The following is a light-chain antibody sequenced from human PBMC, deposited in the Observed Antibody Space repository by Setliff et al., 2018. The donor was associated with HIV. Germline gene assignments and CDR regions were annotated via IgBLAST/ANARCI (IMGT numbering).Light chain of an antibody. J-gene: IGLJ2*01. CDR1: SSDVGNTLS. CDR3: CSYVGSTASVV. CDR2: EVD. V-gene: IGLV2-23*02. Sequence: QSALTQPASVSGSPGQSITISCTGSSSDVGNTLSVSWYQQNVGEVPKLLIYEVDKRPSGVSSRFSGSKSGNTASLTISGLQAEDDAHYWCCSYVGSTASVVFGGGTKVTVL.